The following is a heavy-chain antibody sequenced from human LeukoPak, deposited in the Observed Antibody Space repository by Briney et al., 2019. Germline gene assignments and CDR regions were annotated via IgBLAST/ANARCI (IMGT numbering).Heavy chain of an antibody. D-gene: IGHD3-22*01. CDR2: ISGSGDST. CDR3: AKSDSSGLYPYYFDY. J-gene: IGHJ4*02. Sequence: GGSLRLSCAASGFTFSHYAMSWVRPAPGEGLEWVSTISGSGDSTYSADSVKGRLTISRDNSKNTAYLQMSSLRAEDTAVYYCAKSDSSGLYPYYFDYWGQGTLATVSS. V-gene: IGHV3-23*01. CDR1: GFTFSHYA.